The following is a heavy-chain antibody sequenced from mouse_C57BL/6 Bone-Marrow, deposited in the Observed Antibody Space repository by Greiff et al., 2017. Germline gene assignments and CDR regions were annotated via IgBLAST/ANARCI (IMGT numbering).Heavy chain of an antibody. CDR1: GYTFTSYW. CDR3: ASFYYYGSSSYYAMDY. J-gene: IGHJ4*01. V-gene: IGHV1-50*01. CDR2: IDPSDSYT. Sequence: QVQLQQPGAELVKPGASVKLSCKASGYTFTSYWMQWVKQRPGQGLEWIGEIDPSDSYTNYNQKFKGKATLTVDPSSSTAYMQLSSLTSEDSAVYYCASFYYYGSSSYYAMDYWGQGTSVTVAS. D-gene: IGHD1-1*01.